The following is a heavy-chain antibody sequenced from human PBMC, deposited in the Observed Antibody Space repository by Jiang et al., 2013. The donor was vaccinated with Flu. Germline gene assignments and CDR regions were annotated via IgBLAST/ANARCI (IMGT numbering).Heavy chain of an antibody. CDR3: ARDYSSSWSDYYYGMDV. V-gene: IGHV7-4-1*02. J-gene: IGHJ6*02. CDR1: YTFTSYA. Sequence: YTFTSYAMNWVRQAPGQGLEWMGWINTNTGNPTYAQGFTGRFVFSLDTSVSTAYLQISSLKAEDTAVYYCARDYSSSWSDYYYGMDVWGQGTTVTVSS. D-gene: IGHD6-13*01. CDR2: INTNTGNP.